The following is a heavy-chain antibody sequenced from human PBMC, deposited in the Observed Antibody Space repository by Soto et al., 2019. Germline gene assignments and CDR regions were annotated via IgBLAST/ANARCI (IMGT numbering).Heavy chain of an antibody. Sequence: SETLSLTCSVSGGSISSSSYYWGWIRQPPGKGLEWIGSIYYSGSTYYNPSLKSRVTISVDTSKNQFSLKLSSVTAADTAVYYCARRSLWFGEFNWGQGTLVTVSS. CDR1: GGSISSSSYY. D-gene: IGHD3-10*01. V-gene: IGHV4-39*01. J-gene: IGHJ4*02. CDR3: ARRSLWFGEFN. CDR2: IYYSGST.